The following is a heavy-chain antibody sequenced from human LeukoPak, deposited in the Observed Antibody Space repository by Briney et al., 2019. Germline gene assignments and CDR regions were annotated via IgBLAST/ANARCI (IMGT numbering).Heavy chain of an antibody. D-gene: IGHD5-12*01. CDR1: GGSISTYY. V-gene: IGHV4-59*01. Sequence: PSETLSLTCTVSGGSISTYYWSWIRQPPGKGLEWIGYIYYTGSTNYHPSLKSRVTISLDTSKNQFSLKLSSVTAADTAVYYCARDGSRGDDGFDIWGQGTMVTVSS. J-gene: IGHJ3*02. CDR2: IYYTGST. CDR3: ARDGSRGDDGFDI.